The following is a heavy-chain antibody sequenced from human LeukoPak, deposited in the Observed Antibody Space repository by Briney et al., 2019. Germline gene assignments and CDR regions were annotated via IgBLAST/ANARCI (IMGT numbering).Heavy chain of an antibody. Sequence: ASVKVSCKASGYNFTGYYMHWVRQATGQGLEWMGWINPNSGGTNYAQKFQGRVTMTTDTSISTAYMELSRLRSDDTAVYYCARETGRDDAFDIWGQGTMVTVSS. CDR2: INPNSGGT. CDR1: GYNFTGYY. D-gene: IGHD3-10*01. J-gene: IGHJ3*02. V-gene: IGHV1-2*02. CDR3: ARETGRDDAFDI.